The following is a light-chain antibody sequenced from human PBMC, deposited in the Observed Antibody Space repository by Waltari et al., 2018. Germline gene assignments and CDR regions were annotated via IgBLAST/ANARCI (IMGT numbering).Light chain of an antibody. CDR2: STN. V-gene: IGLV7-43*01. CDR1: TGAVPSGFD. J-gene: IGLJ3*02. Sequence: QTVVTQEPSLTVSPGGTVTLTCDSSTGAVPSGFDPSWFQQKPGQPPRALIYSTNNKHSWTPARFSGSLLGGKAALTLSGVQVEDEAEYYCLLYYGGAQVFGGGTKLTVL. CDR3: LLYYGGAQV.